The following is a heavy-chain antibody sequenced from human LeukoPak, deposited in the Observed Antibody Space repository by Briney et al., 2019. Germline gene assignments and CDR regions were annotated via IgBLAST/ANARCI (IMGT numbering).Heavy chain of an antibody. CDR3: TTERGTASWYEYYFDN. J-gene: IGHJ4*02. CDR1: GFTFTNAW. CDR2: IKSKTDGGAT. D-gene: IGHD6-13*01. V-gene: IGHV3-15*01. Sequence: PGEPLRLSRAASGFTFTNAWMSWVPQAPGKGLEWVGRIKSKTDGGATDYAAPVKGRFTISRDDSRDTLYLQMSSLKAEDTAVYYCTTERGTASWYEYYFDNWGQGILVTVAS.